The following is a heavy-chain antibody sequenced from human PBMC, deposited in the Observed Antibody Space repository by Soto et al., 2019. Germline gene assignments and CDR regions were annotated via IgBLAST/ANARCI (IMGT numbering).Heavy chain of an antibody. V-gene: IGHV4-34*01. D-gene: IGHD3-16*02. Sequence: SETLSLTCAVYGGSFSGYYWSWIRQPPGKGLEWIGEINHSGSTNYNPSLKSRVTISVDTSKNQFSLKLSSVTAADTAVYYCARGRGGYDCVWGSYRSLHYFDYWGQGTLVTVSS. CDR1: GGSFSGYY. CDR2: INHSGST. J-gene: IGHJ4*02. CDR3: ARGRGGYDCVWGSYRSLHYFDY.